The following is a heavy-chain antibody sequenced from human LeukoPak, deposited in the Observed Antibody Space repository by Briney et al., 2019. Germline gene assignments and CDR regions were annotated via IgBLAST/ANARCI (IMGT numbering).Heavy chain of an antibody. CDR2: IWYDGSNK. Sequence: GGSLRLSCAASGFTFSSYGMHWVRQAPGKGLEWVSVIWYDGSNKYYADSVKGRFTISRDNSKNTLYLEMNSLRAEDMAVYYCAKDRGRRSYDAVDYWGQGTQVTVSS. CDR3: AKDRGRRSYDAVDY. J-gene: IGHJ4*02. CDR1: GFTFSSYG. D-gene: IGHD1-26*01. V-gene: IGHV3-33*06.